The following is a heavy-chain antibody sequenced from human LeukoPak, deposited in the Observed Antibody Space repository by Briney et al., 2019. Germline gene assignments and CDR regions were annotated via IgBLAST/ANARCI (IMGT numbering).Heavy chain of an antibody. CDR2: IKQDGSEK. CDR1: GFTFSSYW. D-gene: IGHD2-8*02. CDR3: ATYRQVLLPFES. J-gene: IGHJ4*02. Sequence: GGSLRLSCAASGFTFSSYWLTWVRQAPGKGLEWVANIKQDGSEKFYVDSVKGRFTISRDRAKNSLYLQMNSLRAEDTAIYYCATYRQVLLPFESWGQGTLVTVSS. V-gene: IGHV3-7*03.